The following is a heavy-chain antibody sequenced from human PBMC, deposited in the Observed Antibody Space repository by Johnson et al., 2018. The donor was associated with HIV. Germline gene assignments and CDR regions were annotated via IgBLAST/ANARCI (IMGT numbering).Heavy chain of an antibody. Sequence: QVQLVESGGGVVQPGRSLRLSCAASGFTFSSYGMHWVRQAPGKGLEWVALISYDGSHSYYAASVNGRFTISRHPSKNTLYLQLNSLRAEDTAVYYCARDRRGNLSRFLEWFGAFDIWGQGTMVTVSS. D-gene: IGHD3-3*01. CDR3: ARDRRGNLSRFLEWFGAFDI. V-gene: IGHV3-30*03. CDR2: ISYDGSHS. J-gene: IGHJ3*02. CDR1: GFTFSSYG.